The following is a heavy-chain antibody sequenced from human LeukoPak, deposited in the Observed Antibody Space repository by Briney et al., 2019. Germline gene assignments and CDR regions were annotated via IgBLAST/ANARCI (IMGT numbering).Heavy chain of an antibody. J-gene: IGHJ4*02. V-gene: IGHV3-21*01. CDR2: ISSSSSYM. CDR3: ARGASRADY. Sequence: GGPLTLSCAPSGLPLRSYNMKWVPQAPGKRPEWVSSISSSSSYMYYAGSVKSRFTIPRDNANNSLYLQMNSLRAEDTALYYCARGASRADYWGQGTLVTVSS. CDR1: GLPLRSYN.